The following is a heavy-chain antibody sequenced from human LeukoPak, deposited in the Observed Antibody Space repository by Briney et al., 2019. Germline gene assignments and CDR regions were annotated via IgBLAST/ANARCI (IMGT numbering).Heavy chain of an antibody. D-gene: IGHD6-19*01. CDR3: ARSSLAVAGIFDY. V-gene: IGHV4-59*01. CDR1: DGSMSGYY. CDR2: MYNSGST. J-gene: IGHJ4*02. Sequence: KPSETLSLTCSVSDGSMSGYYWTWIRQTPGKGLEWIGYMYNSGSTNYNPSLKSRVTISLDTSKNQFSLRLSSLTAADTAVYYCARSSLAVAGIFDYWGQGTLVSVSS.